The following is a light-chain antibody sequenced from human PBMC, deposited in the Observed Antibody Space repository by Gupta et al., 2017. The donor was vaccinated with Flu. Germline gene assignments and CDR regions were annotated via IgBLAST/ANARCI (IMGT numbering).Light chain of an antibody. CDR1: SSDVGGYNS. CDR2: EVS. Sequence: QSALTQPASVSGSPGQSNTISCTGTSSDVGGYNSVSWYQQHPGKAPKLMIYEVSNRPSGYCHRFSGSKSGNTASLTISGLQAEDEADYYCSSYTSRSTVVFGGGTRLSVL. V-gene: IGLV2-14*01. J-gene: IGLJ2*01. CDR3: SSYTSRSTVV.